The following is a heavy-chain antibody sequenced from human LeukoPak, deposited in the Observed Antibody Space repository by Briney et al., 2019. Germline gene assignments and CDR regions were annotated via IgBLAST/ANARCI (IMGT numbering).Heavy chain of an antibody. CDR2: ISSNGGST. D-gene: IGHD5-24*01. J-gene: IGHJ4*02. Sequence: GGSLRLSCAASGFTFSSYLMHWVRQAPGKGLEYVSAISSNGGSTYYANSVNGRFTISRGNSKNTLFLQMGSLRAEDVAVYYCARGRATYSFDYWGQGTLVTVSS. CDR1: GFTFSSYL. V-gene: IGHV3-64*01. CDR3: ARGRATYSFDY.